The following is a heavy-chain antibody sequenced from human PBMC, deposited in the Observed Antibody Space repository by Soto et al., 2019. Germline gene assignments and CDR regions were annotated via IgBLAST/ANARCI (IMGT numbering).Heavy chain of an antibody. Sequence: SETLSLTCTVSGGSISTYYWSWIRQPPGKGLEWIGYIYNSGNTNYNPSLRSRVTISVDTSKNQFSLKLSSVTAADTAVYYCETGRSYYVLDSWGQGTLLTVYS. D-gene: IGHD1-26*01. CDR3: ETGRSYYVLDS. CDR2: IYNSGNT. J-gene: IGHJ4*02. CDR1: GGSISTYY. V-gene: IGHV4-59*01.